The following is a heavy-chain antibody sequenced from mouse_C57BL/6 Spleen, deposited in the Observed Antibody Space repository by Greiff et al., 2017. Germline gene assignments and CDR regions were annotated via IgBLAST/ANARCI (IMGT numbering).Heavy chain of an antibody. CDR3: ARKEDLLWSLYAMDY. D-gene: IGHD2-10*01. CDR1: GYSFTGYY. Sequence: VQLQQSGPELVKPGASVKISCKASGYSFTGYYMNWVKQSPEKSLEWIGEINPSTGGTTYNQKFKAKATLTVDKSSSTAYMQLKSLTSEDSAVYYCARKEDLLWSLYAMDYWGQGTSVTVSS. V-gene: IGHV1-42*01. J-gene: IGHJ4*01. CDR2: INPSTGGT.